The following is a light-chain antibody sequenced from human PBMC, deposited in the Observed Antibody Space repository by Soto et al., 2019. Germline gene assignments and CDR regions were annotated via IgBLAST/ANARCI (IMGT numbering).Light chain of an antibody. J-gene: IGLJ3*02. CDR3: AAWDDSLNGPV. CDR2: TTN. V-gene: IGLV1-44*01. Sequence: QAPSTSGTPGQRVTISCSGSNSNIGSSSVNWYRQVPGTAPELLIYTTNERPSGVPDRFSGSKSGTSASLAISGLQSEDEAEYFCAAWDDSLNGPVFGGGTKLTVL. CDR1: NSNIGSSS.